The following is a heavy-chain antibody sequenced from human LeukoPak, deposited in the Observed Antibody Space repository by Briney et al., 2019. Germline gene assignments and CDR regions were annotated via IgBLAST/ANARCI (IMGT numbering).Heavy chain of an antibody. CDR1: GGSISSYY. CDR3: ARQPNSGFYYAMDV. Sequence: PSETLSLICTVSGGSISSYYWSWIRQPPGKGLEWIGWIFYSGSTNYNPSLTSRVTISVDTSKNQFSLKLSSVTAADTAVYYCARQPNSGFYYAMDVWGQGTTVTVSS. D-gene: IGHD3-10*01. CDR2: IFYSGST. V-gene: IGHV4-59*08. J-gene: IGHJ6*02.